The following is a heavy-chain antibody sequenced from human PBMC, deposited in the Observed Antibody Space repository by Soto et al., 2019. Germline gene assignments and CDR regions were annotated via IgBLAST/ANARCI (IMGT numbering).Heavy chain of an antibody. Sequence: GGSLRLSCVASGFSFSNYWMSWVRQAPGKGLEWVAHIKEDGSDKRYVDSVEGRFTISRDNTKNSLFLQMNSLRAEDTAVYYCASVRRSLADDYWGQGTLVTVSS. J-gene: IGHJ4*02. CDR3: ASVRRSLADDY. CDR2: IKEDGSDK. V-gene: IGHV3-7*05. D-gene: IGHD2-21*01. CDR1: GFSFSNYW.